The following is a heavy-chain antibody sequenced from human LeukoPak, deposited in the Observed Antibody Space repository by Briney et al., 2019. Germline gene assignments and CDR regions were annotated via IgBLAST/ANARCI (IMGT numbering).Heavy chain of an antibody. Sequence: PGGSLRLSCAASGFTFSSYGMHWVRQAPGKGLEWVAFIRYDGSNKYYADSVKGRFTISRDNSKNTLYLQMNSLRAEDTAVYYCAREGAFYRHFDYWGQGTLVTVSS. D-gene: IGHD3-16*01. V-gene: IGHV3-30*02. CDR3: AREGAFYRHFDY. J-gene: IGHJ4*02. CDR1: GFTFSSYG. CDR2: IRYDGSNK.